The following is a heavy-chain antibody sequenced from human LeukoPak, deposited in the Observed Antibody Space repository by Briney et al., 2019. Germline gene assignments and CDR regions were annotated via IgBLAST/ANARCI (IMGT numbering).Heavy chain of an antibody. Sequence: GGSLRLSCAASGFTFSSYSMNWVRQAPGKGLEWVSSISSSSSYIYYADSVKGRFTISRDNAKNSLYLQMNSLRAEDTAVYYCARRGASWDPFDYWGQGTLVTVSS. CDR2: ISSSSSYI. CDR1: GFTFSSYS. CDR3: ARRGASWDPFDY. J-gene: IGHJ4*02. D-gene: IGHD1-26*01. V-gene: IGHV3-21*01.